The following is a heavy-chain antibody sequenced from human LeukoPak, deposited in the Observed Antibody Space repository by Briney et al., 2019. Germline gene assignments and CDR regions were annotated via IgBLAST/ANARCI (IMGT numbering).Heavy chain of an antibody. CDR2: IYYSGST. CDR1: GGSISSADYY. D-gene: IGHD5-18*01. V-gene: IGHV4-31*03. CDR3: ARGSFPSVDTAFDY. J-gene: IGHJ4*02. Sequence: SETLSLTCTVSGGSISSADYYWSWIRQHPGKGLEWIGYIYYSGSTYYNPSLKSRVTISVDTSKNQFSLKLSSVTAADTAVYYCARGSFPSVDTAFDYWGQGTLVTVSS.